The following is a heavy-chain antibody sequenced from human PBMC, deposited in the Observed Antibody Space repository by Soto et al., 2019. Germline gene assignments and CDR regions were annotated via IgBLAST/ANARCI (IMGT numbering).Heavy chain of an antibody. CDR3: ARGEDILTGLGFDP. CDR1: GGSISSYY. D-gene: IGHD3-9*01. CDR2: IYYSGST. J-gene: IGHJ5*02. V-gene: IGHV4-59*01. Sequence: SETLSLTCTVSGGSISSYYWSWIRQPPGKGLEWIGYIYYSGSTNYNPSLKSRVTISVDTSKNQFSLKLSSVTAADTAVYYCARGEDILTGLGFDPRGQGTLVTVSS.